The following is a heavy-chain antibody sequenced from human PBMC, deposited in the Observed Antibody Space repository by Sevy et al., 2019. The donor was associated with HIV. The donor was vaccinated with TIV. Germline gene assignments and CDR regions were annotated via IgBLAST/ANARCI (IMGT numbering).Heavy chain of an antibody. J-gene: IGHJ4*02. CDR3: ARDDGNYYFHY. D-gene: IGHD1-7*01. CDR2: IKQDAGQK. V-gene: IGHV3-7*01. CDR1: GFTYSKYW. Sequence: GGSLRLSCAASGFTYSKYWMGGVPQAPGKGLEGVANIKQDAGQKYYVESVKGRFTISRDNAKNSLYLQMNSLRAEDTAVYFCARDDGNYYFHYWGQGTLVTVSS.